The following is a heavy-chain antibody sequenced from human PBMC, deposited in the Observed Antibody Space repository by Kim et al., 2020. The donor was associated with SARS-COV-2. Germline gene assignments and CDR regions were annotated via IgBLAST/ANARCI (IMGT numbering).Heavy chain of an antibody. CDR2: IKQDGSEK. Sequence: GGSLRLSCAASGFTFSSYWMSWVRQAPGKGLEWVANIKQDGSEKYYVDSVKGRFTISRDNAKNSLYLQMNSLRAEDTAVYYCARETYSGSYWGVSGWFDPWGQGTLVTVSS. V-gene: IGHV3-7*01. J-gene: IGHJ5*02. CDR1: GFTFSSYW. D-gene: IGHD1-26*01. CDR3: ARETYSGSYWGVSGWFDP.